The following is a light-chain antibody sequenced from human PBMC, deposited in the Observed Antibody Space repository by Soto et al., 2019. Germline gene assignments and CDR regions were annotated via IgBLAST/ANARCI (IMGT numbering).Light chain of an antibody. Sequence: EIVLTQSPATLSLSPGERATLSCRASQSVSSYLAWYQQKPGQAPRLLIYDASNRATGIPARFSGSGSGTDFTLTISGLEPEDFAVYYWQQRSNWPRTFGQGTKVEIK. J-gene: IGKJ1*01. V-gene: IGKV3-11*01. CDR3: QQRSNWPRT. CDR2: DAS. CDR1: QSVSSY.